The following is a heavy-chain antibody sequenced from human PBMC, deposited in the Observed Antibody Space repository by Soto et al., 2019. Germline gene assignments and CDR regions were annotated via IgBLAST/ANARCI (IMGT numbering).Heavy chain of an antibody. V-gene: IGHV3-9*01. CDR2: ISWNSGNI. D-gene: IGHD5-18*01. J-gene: IGHJ4*02. CDR3: VRSKGGYSYGTPFDY. Sequence: EVQLEESGGALVQPGRSLRLSCAASGFTFDDYAMYWVRQVLGKGLEWVSSISWNSGNIGYADSVKGRFTTSRDNAEHSLYLQMHSLRPEDTALYYCVRSKGGYSYGTPFDYWGQGTLVTVSS. CDR1: GFTFDDYA.